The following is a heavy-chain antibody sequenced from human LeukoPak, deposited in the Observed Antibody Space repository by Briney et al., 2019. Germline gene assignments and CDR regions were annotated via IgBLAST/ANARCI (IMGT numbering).Heavy chain of an antibody. CDR1: GGSFSGYY. V-gene: IGHV4-34*01. CDR3: ARVTCSGGSCYRPRYYYGMDV. CDR2: INHSGST. D-gene: IGHD2-15*01. Sequence: SETLSLTCAVYGGSFSGYYWSWIRQPPGKGLEWIGEINHSGSTNYNPSLKSRVTISVDTSKNQFSLKLSSVTAADTAVYYCARVTCSGGSCYRPRYYYGMDVWGQGTTVTVSS. J-gene: IGHJ6*02.